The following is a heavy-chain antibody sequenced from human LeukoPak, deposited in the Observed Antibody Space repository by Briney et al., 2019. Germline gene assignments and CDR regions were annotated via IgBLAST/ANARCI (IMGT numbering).Heavy chain of an antibody. CDR2: ISYSGAN. CDR1: GGSVSSSSYY. Sequence: SETLSLTCTVSGGSVSSSSYYWGWIRQPPGKGLEWIGSISYSGANYNNPSLKSRVSISIDTSKNQFSVKLTSVTAADTAMYYCASLGTLRSWGQGTLANVSP. V-gene: IGHV4-39*01. CDR3: ASLGTLRS. D-gene: IGHD3-10*01. J-gene: IGHJ5*02.